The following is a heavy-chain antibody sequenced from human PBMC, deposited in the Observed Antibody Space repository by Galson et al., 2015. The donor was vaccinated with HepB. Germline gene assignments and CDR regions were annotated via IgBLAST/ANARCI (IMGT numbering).Heavy chain of an antibody. Sequence: SLRLSCAASGFTFSSYAMSWVRQAPGKGLKWVSAISGSGGSTYYADSVKGRFTISRDNSKNTLYLQMNSLRAEDTAVYYCAKVIYHYDFWSGYFDYWGQGTLVTVSS. V-gene: IGHV3-23*01. CDR1: GFTFSSYA. CDR2: ISGSGGST. CDR3: AKVIYHYDFWSGYFDY. D-gene: IGHD3-3*01. J-gene: IGHJ4*02.